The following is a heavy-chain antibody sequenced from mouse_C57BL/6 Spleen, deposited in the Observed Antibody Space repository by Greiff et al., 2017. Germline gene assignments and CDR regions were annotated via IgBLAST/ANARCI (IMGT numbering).Heavy chain of an antibody. CDR3: ARSGSSYEYFDV. CDR1: GYTFTSYG. CDR2: IYPRSGNT. D-gene: IGHD1-1*01. V-gene: IGHV1-81*01. Sequence: VNVVESGAELARPGASVKLSCKASGYTFTSYGISWVKQRTGQGLEWIGEIYPRSGNTYYNEKFKGKATLTADKSSSTAYMELRSLTSEDSAVYFCARSGSSYEYFDVWGTGTTVTVSS. J-gene: IGHJ1*03.